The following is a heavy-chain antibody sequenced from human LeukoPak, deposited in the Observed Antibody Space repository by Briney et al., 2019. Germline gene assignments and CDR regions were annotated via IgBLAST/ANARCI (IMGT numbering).Heavy chain of an antibody. CDR3: AREILGGFNPGAY. CDR1: LDSTTSNF. Sequence: SETLSLTCTVSLDSTTSNFWSWVRQPPGKGLEWIREIHRSGSPNYNPSLQSRVTISIDRSRNQIALELSSVTAADTAVYYCAREILGGFNPGAYWGQGTLVTVPS. CDR2: IHRSGSP. J-gene: IGHJ4*02. D-gene: IGHD1-14*01. V-gene: IGHV4-4*02.